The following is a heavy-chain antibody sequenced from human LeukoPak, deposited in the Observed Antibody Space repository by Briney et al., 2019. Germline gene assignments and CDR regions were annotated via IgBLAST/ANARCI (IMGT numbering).Heavy chain of an antibody. J-gene: IGHJ4*02. D-gene: IGHD6-13*01. V-gene: IGHV3-21*01. CDR3: ARVPFTGIAAAGDGGDDY. CDR1: GFSISAYA. CDR2: ISSSSSYI. Sequence: GGSLRLSCAASGFSISAYAMNWVRQAPGKGLEWVSSISSSSSYIYYADSVKGRFTISRDNAKNSLYLQMNSLRAEDTAVYYCARVPFTGIAAAGDGGDDYWGQGTLVTVSS.